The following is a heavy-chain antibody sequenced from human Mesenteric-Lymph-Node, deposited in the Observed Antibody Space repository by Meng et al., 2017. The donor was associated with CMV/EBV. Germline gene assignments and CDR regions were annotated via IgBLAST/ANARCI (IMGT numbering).Heavy chain of an antibody. J-gene: IGHJ6*02. CDR3: ARDRPGYCSSTSCYGSYGMDV. Sequence: GESLKISCVVSGFTFTNYWMSWVRQAPGMGLEWVATIKQDGSEKFYADSVKGRFTISRDNAKNSLYLQMNSLRAEDMAVYYCARDRPGYCSSTSCYGSYGMDVWGQGTTVTVSS. V-gene: IGHV3-7*01. D-gene: IGHD2-2*01. CDR1: GFTFTNYW. CDR2: IKQDGSEK.